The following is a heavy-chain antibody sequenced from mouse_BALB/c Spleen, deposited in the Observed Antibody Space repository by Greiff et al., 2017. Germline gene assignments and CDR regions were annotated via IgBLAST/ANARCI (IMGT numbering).Heavy chain of an antibody. J-gene: IGHJ2*01. CDR1: GYTFTSYW. CDR2: IYPSDSYT. D-gene: IGHD2-4*01. CDR3: TTMITGRYYFDY. Sequence: VQLQQPGAELVRPGASVKLSCKASGYTFTSYWINWVKQRPGQGLEWIGNIYPSDSYTNYNQKFKDKATLTVDKSSSTAYMQLSSPTSEDSAVYYCTTMITGRYYFDYWGQGTTLTVSS. V-gene: IGHV1-69*02.